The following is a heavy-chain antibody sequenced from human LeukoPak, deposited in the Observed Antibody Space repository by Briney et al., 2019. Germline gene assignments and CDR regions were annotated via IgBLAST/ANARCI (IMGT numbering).Heavy chain of an antibody. CDR1: GYSISSGYY. J-gene: IGHJ3*01. CDR3: ARTTRRYCSGGSCYRGDAFDV. CDR2: IYHSGST. Sequence: SETLSLTCTVSGYSISSGYYWGWIRQPPGKGLEWIGSIYHSGSTYYNPSLKSRVTISVDTSKNQFSLKLSSVTAADTAVYYCARTTRRYCSGGSCYRGDAFDVWGQGTMVTVSP. D-gene: IGHD2-15*01. V-gene: IGHV4-38-2*02.